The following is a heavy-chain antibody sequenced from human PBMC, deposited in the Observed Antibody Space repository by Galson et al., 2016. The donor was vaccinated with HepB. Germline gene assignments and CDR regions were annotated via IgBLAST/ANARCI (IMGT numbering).Heavy chain of an antibody. D-gene: IGHD3-10*01. CDR2: IWYDGSNK. CDR1: GFTFSSYG. Sequence: SLRLSCAASGFTFSSYGMHWVRQAPGKGLEWVAVIWYDGSNKYYADSVKGRFTISRDNPKNTLYMQMNSLRAEDTAVYYCAKGGALRGVYYYYGMDVWGQGTTDTVSS. CDR3: AKGGALRGVYYYYGMDV. J-gene: IGHJ6*02. V-gene: IGHV3-33*03.